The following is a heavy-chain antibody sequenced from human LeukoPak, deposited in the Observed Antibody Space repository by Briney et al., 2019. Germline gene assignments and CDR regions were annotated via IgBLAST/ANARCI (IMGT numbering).Heavy chain of an antibody. D-gene: IGHD7-27*01. V-gene: IGHV3-23*01. J-gene: IGHJ6*03. Sequence: GGSLRLSCAASGFTFSSYGMSCVRQAPGKGLEWVSAISGSGGSTYYADSVKGRFTMSRDNSKSTLYLQMNSLRAEDTAVYYCAKGPNWGSMGYFFYMDVWGKGTTVTVSS. CDR1: GFTFSSYG. CDR2: ISGSGGST. CDR3: AKGPNWGSMGYFFYMDV.